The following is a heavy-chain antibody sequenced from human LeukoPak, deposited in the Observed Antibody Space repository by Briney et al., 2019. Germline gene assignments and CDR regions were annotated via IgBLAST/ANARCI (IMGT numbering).Heavy chain of an antibody. CDR2: ISHNGETK. V-gene: IGHV3-11*01. CDR1: GFTFSDHY. Sequence: GGSLRLSCAASGFTFSDHYMIRLRQAPGKGLEAISYISHNGETKYYAASVKGRLSISRDNAKSSLYLQMNSLRVEDTAVYYCARDRHGYFDYWGQGTLVTVSS. CDR3: ARDRHGYFDY. J-gene: IGHJ4*02. D-gene: IGHD6-13*01.